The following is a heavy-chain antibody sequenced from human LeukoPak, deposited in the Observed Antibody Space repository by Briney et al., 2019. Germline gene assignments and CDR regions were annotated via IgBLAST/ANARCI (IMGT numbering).Heavy chain of an antibody. V-gene: IGHV1-46*01. Sequence: ASVKVSCKASGYTFTSYYMHWVRQAPGQGLEWMGIINPSGGSTSYAQKLQGRVTMTRDTSTSTVYMELSSLRSEDTAVYYCASSGPTITIFGVVPPTDYYYYYYMDVWGKGTTVTVSS. CDR1: GYTFTSYY. CDR3: ASSGPTITIFGVVPPTDYYYYYYMDV. D-gene: IGHD3-3*01. CDR2: INPSGGST. J-gene: IGHJ6*03.